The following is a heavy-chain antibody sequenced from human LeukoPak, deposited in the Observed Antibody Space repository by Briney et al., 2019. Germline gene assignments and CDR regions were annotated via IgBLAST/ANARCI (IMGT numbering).Heavy chain of an antibody. CDR2: IYYSGST. CDR3: ARIDPPYYYYGMDV. CDR1: GGSISSGGYY. J-gene: IGHJ6*02. V-gene: IGHV4-31*03. Sequence: SETLSLTCTVSGGSISSGGYYWSWIRQHPGKGLEWIGYIYYSGSTYYNPSLKSRVTISVDTSKNQFSLKLSSVTAADTAVYYCARIDPPYYYYGMDVWGQGTTVTASS.